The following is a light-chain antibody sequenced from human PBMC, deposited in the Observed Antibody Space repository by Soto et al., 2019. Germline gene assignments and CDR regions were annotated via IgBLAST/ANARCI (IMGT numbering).Light chain of an antibody. V-gene: IGKV1-5*03. CDR3: QQYNSYSGFT. Sequence: DIQMTQSPSTLSSSVGDRVTITCRASQSISSWLAWYQQKPGKGPNLLIYKASSLKTGVPSRFSGSGSGTEFTLTISSLQPDDFATYYCQQYNSYSGFTFGQGTKLEIK. CDR2: KAS. J-gene: IGKJ2*01. CDR1: QSISSW.